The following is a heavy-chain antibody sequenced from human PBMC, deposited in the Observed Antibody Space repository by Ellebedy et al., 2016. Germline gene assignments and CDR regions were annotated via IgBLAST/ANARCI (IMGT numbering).Heavy chain of an antibody. J-gene: IGHJ3*02. CDR2: IYYSGST. Sequence: SETLSLXXTVSGGSISSYYWGWIRQPPGKGLEWIGYIYYSGSTNYNPSLKSRVTISVDTSKNQFSLKLSSVTAADTAVYYCARERSGGYYDSSGYSERDAFDIWGQGTMVTVSS. D-gene: IGHD3-22*01. V-gene: IGHV4-59*01. CDR1: GGSISSYY. CDR3: ARERSGGYYDSSGYSERDAFDI.